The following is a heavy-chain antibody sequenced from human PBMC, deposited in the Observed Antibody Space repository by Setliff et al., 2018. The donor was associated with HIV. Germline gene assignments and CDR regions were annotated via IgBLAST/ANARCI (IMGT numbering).Heavy chain of an antibody. Sequence: ASVKVSCKASGYTFTSYGISWVRQAPGQGLEWMGLIGPSGSSTTYAQNFQGRVTMSRDTSTNTVYMELSSLRSEDTAVYYCARDHIAARSVDYWGQGTLVTVSS. V-gene: IGHV1-46*01. CDR3: ARDHIAARSVDY. D-gene: IGHD6-6*01. CDR1: GYTFTSYG. CDR2: IGPSGSST. J-gene: IGHJ4*02.